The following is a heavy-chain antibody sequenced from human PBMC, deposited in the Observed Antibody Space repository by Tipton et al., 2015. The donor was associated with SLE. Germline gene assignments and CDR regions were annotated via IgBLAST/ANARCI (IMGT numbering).Heavy chain of an antibody. Sequence: TLSLTCTVSGDSVSSGSYYWGWIRQPPGKGLEWIANIYYTGTTNYNPSLKSRVIISGDTSKNQFSLKLNSVTAADTAVYYCARSRETYDLGGVFDFWGQGTLVTVSS. V-gene: IGHV4-39*07. CDR3: ARSRETYDLGGVFDF. J-gene: IGHJ4*02. CDR2: IYYTGTT. CDR1: GDSVSSGSYY. D-gene: IGHD3-16*01.